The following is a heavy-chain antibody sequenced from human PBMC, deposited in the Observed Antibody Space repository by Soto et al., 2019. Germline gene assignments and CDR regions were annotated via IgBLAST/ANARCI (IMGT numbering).Heavy chain of an antibody. CDR1: GGSISSSSYY. V-gene: IGHV4-39*01. CDR2: IYYSGST. Sequence: SETLSLTCTVSGGSISSSSYYWGWIRQPPGKGLEWIGSIYYSGSTYYNPSLKSRVTISVDTSKNQFSLKLSSVTAADTAVYYCARRLRGSLDAFDIWGQGTMVTVSS. CDR3: ARRLRGSLDAFDI. D-gene: IGHD3-10*01. J-gene: IGHJ3*02.